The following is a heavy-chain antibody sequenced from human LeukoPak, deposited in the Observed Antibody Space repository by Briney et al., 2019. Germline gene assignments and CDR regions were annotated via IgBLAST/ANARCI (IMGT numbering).Heavy chain of an antibody. CDR1: GFTFSSYA. D-gene: IGHD3-22*01. J-gene: IGHJ4*02. CDR2: ISGSGGST. Sequence: PGGSLRLSCAASGFTFSSYAMSWVRQAPGKGLEGVSAISGSGGSTYYAASVKGRFTISRDNSKNTLYLQMNSLGAEDTAVSYCGFPYDSSGYYLAPFDYWGQGTLVTVSS. CDR3: GFPYDSSGYYLAPFDY. V-gene: IGHV3-23*01.